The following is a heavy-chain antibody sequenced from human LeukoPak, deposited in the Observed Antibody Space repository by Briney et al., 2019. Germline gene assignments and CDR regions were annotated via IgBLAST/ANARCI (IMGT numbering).Heavy chain of an antibody. CDR3: AKQCGGDCYGYYFDY. Sequence: QPGGSLRLSCAASGFTFSSYAMSWVRQAPGKGLEWVSAISGSGGSTYHADSVKGRFTISRDNSKNTLYLQMNSLRAEDTAVYYCAKQCGGDCYGYYFDYWGQGTLVTVSS. D-gene: IGHD2-21*02. CDR2: ISGSGGST. CDR1: GFTFSSYA. V-gene: IGHV3-23*01. J-gene: IGHJ4*02.